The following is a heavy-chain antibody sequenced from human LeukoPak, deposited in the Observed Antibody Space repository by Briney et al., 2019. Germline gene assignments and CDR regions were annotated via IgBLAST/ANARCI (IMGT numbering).Heavy chain of an antibody. CDR1: GGTFSSYA. CDR3: AREREGRGYYYGMDV. CDR2: IIPIFGTA. V-gene: IGHV1-69*01. Sequence: GASVKVSCKASGGTFSSYAISWVRQAPGQGLEWMGGIIPIFGTANYAQKFQGRVTITADESTSTAYMELSSLRSEDTAVYYCAREREGRGYYYGMDVWGQGTTVTVSS. D-gene: IGHD1-26*01. J-gene: IGHJ6*02.